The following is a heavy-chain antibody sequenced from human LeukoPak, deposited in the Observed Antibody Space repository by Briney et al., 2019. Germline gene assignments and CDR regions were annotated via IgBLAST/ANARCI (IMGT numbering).Heavy chain of an antibody. CDR1: GFTVSSNY. CDR3: ASTLNYYYGSGSYYN. V-gene: IGHV3-66*01. D-gene: IGHD3-10*01. Sequence: PGGSLRLSCAASGFTVSSNYMSWVRQAPGKGLEWVSVIYSGGSTYYADSVKGRFTISRDNSKNTLYLQMNSLRAEDTAVYYCASTLNYYYGSGSYYNWGQGTLVTVSS. CDR2: IYSGGST. J-gene: IGHJ4*02.